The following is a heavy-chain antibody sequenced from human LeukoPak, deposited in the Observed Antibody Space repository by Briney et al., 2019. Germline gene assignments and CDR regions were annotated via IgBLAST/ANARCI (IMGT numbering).Heavy chain of an antibody. CDR1: GGTFSSYA. CDR2: IIPIFGTA. Sequence: SVKVSCKASGGTFSSYAISWVRQAPGQGLEWMGGIIPIFGTANYAQKFQGRVTITADKSTSTAYMELSSLRSEDTAVYYCAREGYYSGGSCYSGDLDFDYWGQGTLVTVSS. CDR3: AREGYYSGGSCYSGDLDFDY. J-gene: IGHJ4*02. V-gene: IGHV1-69*06. D-gene: IGHD2-15*01.